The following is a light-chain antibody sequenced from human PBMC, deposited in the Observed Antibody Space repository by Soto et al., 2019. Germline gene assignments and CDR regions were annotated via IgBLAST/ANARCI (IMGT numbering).Light chain of an antibody. CDR1: SSDVCAYNY. J-gene: IGLJ1*01. V-gene: IGLV2-14*01. CDR3: SSYASTSTAV. Sequence: QSVLSQPASVSGSPGQSITFSCTGTSSDVCAYNYVSWYQQHPGKAPKLMIYEVNYRPSGVSNRFSGSKSGITASLTISGLQAEDEADYYCSSYASTSTAVFGSGTKVTVL. CDR2: EVN.